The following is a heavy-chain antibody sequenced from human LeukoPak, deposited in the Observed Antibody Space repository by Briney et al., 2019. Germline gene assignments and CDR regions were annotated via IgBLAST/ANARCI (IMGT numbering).Heavy chain of an antibody. CDR3: ARHDSWAGWFDP. J-gene: IGHJ5*02. CDR2: IYSGGTT. D-gene: IGHD3-22*01. CDR1: GFTVSDNY. Sequence: GGSLRLSCAASGFTVSDNYMSWVRQAPGKGLEWVSVIYSGGTTYSADSVKGRFTISRDNSKNTLYLQMNSLRAEDTAVYYCARHDSWAGWFDPWGQGTLATVSS. V-gene: IGHV3-53*01.